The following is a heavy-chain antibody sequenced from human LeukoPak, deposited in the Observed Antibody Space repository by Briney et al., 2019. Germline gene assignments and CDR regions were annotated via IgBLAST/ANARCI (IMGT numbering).Heavy chain of an antibody. CDR1: GLTFSSYW. Sequence: GGSLRLSCAASGLTFSSYWMSWVRQAPGKGLEWVANIKQDGSEKYYVDSVKGRFTISRDNAKNSLYLQMNSLRAEDTAVYYCARQLVSYFDYWAREPWSPSPQ. J-gene: IGHJ4*02. CDR3: ARQLVSYFDY. D-gene: IGHD6-13*01. CDR2: IKQDGSEK. V-gene: IGHV3-7*01.